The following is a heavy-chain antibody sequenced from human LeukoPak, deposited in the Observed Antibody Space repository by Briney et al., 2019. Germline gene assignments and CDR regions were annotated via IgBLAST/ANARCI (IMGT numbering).Heavy chain of an antibody. V-gene: IGHV3-74*01. CDR1: GFTFSSYW. D-gene: IGHD6-19*01. Sequence: PGGSLRLSCAASGFTFSSYWMHWVRQAPGKGLVWVSRINSDGSSTSYADSVKGRFTISRDNAKNTLYLQMNSLRAEDTAVYYCARGRGWVAVAGNWFDPWGQGTLVTVSP. CDR3: ARGRGWVAVAGNWFDP. CDR2: INSDGSST. J-gene: IGHJ5*02.